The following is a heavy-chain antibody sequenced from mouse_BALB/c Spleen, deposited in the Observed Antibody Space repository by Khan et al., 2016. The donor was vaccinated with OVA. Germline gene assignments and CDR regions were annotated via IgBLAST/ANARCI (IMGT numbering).Heavy chain of an antibody. D-gene: IGHD1-1*01. CDR2: INPSICDT. Sequence: QIQLVQSGAELAKPGASVKMSCKASGYTFINYWILWVKQRPGQGLEWIGYINPSICDTENNQNFKNKATLTADHFSRTSYLQLRSLKSEDTAVYDCDRRGLRWDIEYWGQGTTLTVSS. J-gene: IGHJ2*01. V-gene: IGHV1-7*01. CDR3: DRRGLRWDIEY. CDR1: GYTFINYW.